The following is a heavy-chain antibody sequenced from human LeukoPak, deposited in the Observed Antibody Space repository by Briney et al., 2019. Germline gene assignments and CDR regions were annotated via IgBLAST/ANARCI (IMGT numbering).Heavy chain of an antibody. CDR2: IYPGDSDT. CDR1: GYIFTSYW. Sequence: PGGSLKISCKGSGYIFTSYWIGWVRQMPGKGLEWMGIIYPGDSDTRYSPAFQGQVTISAAKSISTAYLQWSSLKASDTAMYYCARRVDYGDYFFDYWGQGTLVTVSS. J-gene: IGHJ4*02. CDR3: ARRVDYGDYFFDY. D-gene: IGHD4-17*01. V-gene: IGHV5-51*01.